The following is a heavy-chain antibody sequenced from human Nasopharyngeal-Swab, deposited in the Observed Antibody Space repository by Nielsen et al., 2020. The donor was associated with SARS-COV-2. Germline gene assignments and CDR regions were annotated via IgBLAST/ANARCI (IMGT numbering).Heavy chain of an antibody. CDR2: TRNKANSYTT. D-gene: IGHD2-15*01. CDR3: TLRELSSYSEEKDNYYYGMDV. J-gene: IGHJ6*04. V-gene: IGHV3-72*01. CDR1: GFTFSDHY. Sequence: VGSLRLSCAASGFTFSDHYMDWVRQAPGKGLEWVGRTRNKANSYTTEYAASVKGRFTISRNDSKNSLYLQMNSLKTENTAVYYCTLRELSSYSEEKDNYYYGMDVWGKGTTVTVSS.